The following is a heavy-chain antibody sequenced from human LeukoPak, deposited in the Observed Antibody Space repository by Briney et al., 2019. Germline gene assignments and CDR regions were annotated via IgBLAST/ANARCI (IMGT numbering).Heavy chain of an antibody. CDR3: AKDAAGPEY. J-gene: IGHJ4*02. D-gene: IGHD6-13*01. V-gene: IGHV3-23*01. CDR2: ISASGGDT. Sequence: GGSLRLSCVVSGLTFSRYSMSWVRQAPGKGPEWVSGISASGGDTWYPDSVKGRFTISRDNSKNTLFLQMNSLRVEDTAIYYCAKDAAGPEYWGQGTRVTVSS. CDR1: GLTFSRYS.